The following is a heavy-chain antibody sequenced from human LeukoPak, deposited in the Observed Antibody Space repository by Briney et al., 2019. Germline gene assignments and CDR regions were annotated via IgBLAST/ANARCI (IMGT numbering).Heavy chain of an antibody. CDR3: ARDERLPYYDFWSGYYFDY. V-gene: IGHV3-21*01. Sequence: GGSLRLSCAASGFTFSSYSMNWVRQAPGKGLEWVSSISSSSSYIYYADSVKGRFTISRDNAKNSLYLQMNSLRAEDTAVYYCARDERLPYYDFWSGYYFDYWGQGTLVTVSS. CDR2: ISSSSSYI. D-gene: IGHD3-3*01. J-gene: IGHJ4*02. CDR1: GFTFSSYS.